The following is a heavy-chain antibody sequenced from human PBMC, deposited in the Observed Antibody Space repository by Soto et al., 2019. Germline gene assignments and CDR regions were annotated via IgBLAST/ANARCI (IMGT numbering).Heavy chain of an antibody. CDR2: IYHSGST. CDR1: GYSISSGYY. CDR3: ARDPHYYDSSGNDC. J-gene: IGHJ4*02. Sequence: SETLSLTCAVSGYSISSGYYWGWIRQPPGKGLEWIGSIYHSGSTYYNPSLKSRVTISVDTSKNQFSLKLSSVTAADTAVYYGARDPHYYDSSGNDCWGQGTLVTVSS. D-gene: IGHD3-22*01. V-gene: IGHV4-38-2*02.